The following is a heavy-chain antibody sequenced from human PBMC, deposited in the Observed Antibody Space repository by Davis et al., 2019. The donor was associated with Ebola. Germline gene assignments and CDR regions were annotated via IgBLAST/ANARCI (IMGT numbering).Heavy chain of an antibody. Sequence: PSETLSLTCTVSGGSISSYYWSWIRQPAGKGLEWIGRIYTSGSTNYNPSLKSRVTISVDTSKNQFSLKLSSVTAADTAVYYCARLRWFGEYLSEDYWGQGTLVTVSS. CDR2: IYTSGST. CDR1: GGSISSYY. J-gene: IGHJ4*02. CDR3: ARLRWFGEYLSEDY. V-gene: IGHV4-4*07. D-gene: IGHD3-10*01.